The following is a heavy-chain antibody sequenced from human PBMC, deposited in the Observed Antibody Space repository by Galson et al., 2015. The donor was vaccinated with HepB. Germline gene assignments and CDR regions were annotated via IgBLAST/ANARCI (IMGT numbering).Heavy chain of an antibody. J-gene: IGHJ6*03. V-gene: IGHV7-4-1*02. CDR2: MNTNTGKP. CDR1: GYTFTDYV. CDR3: ARSPLRFLDWLPYYDYYYMDV. D-gene: IGHD3-3*01. Sequence: SVKVSCKASGYTFTDYVVNWVRQAPGQGLEWMGWMNTNTGKPTYAPGFAGRFVCSLDTSVTTAYLQIISLETDDTAVYYCARSPLRFLDWLPYYDYYYMDVWGEGTTVTVSS.